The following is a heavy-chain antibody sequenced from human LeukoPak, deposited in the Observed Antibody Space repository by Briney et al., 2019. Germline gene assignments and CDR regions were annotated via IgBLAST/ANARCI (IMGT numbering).Heavy chain of an antibody. J-gene: IGHJ6*03. Sequence: ASVKVSCKASGYTFTGYYMHWVRQAPGQGLEWMGWINPNSGGTNYAQKFQGRVTMTRDTSISTAYMELSRLRSDDTAVYYCARSPGGNYYGSGISDYYYYMDVWGKGTTDTVSS. CDR2: INPNSGGT. CDR1: GYTFTGYY. D-gene: IGHD3-10*01. V-gene: IGHV1-2*02. CDR3: ARSPGGNYYGSGISDYYYYMDV.